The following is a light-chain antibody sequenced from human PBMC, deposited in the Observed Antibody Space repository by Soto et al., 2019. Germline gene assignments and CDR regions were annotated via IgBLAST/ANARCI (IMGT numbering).Light chain of an antibody. CDR3: QQRRNWPRT. CDR2: DAS. V-gene: IGKV3-11*01. CDR1: QSVRNY. Sequence: EIVLTQSPATLSLSPGERATLSCRASQSVRNYLAWYQQRPGQAPRLLIYDASNRATGIPARFSGSGSGTDFTLTISSLEPEDFAVYYCQQRRNWPRTFGQGTKLEIK. J-gene: IGKJ2*01.